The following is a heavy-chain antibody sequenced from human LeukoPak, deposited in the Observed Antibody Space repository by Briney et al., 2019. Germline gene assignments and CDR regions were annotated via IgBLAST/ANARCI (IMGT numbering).Heavy chain of an antibody. CDR2: IYYSGRT. CDR3: ASESEAATDAFDI. J-gene: IGHJ3*02. Sequence: PSETLSLTCAVSGGSISSRNWWTWVRQPPGKGLEWIGSIYYSGRTSYNPSLRSRLTISLDTSRNQFSLRLMSVTAADTAVYYCASESEAATDAFDIWGQGTMVTVSS. CDR1: GGSISSRNW. D-gene: IGHD2-15*01. V-gene: IGHV4-4*02.